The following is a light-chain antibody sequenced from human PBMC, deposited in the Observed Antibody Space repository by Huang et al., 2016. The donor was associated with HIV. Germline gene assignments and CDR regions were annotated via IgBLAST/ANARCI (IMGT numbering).Light chain of an antibody. J-gene: IGKJ4*01. CDR3: QQYFETPLT. V-gene: IGKV4-1*01. CDR1: QTILYSSKNKNY. Sequence: DIVMTQSPDSLAVSLGEVATVNCKSSQTILYSSKNKNYLAWYQQKPGQPPKLLIYWAATRESGVPDRFSGSGSGTDFTLTISSLQAEDVAVYYCQQYFETPLTFGGGTKVEIK. CDR2: WAA.